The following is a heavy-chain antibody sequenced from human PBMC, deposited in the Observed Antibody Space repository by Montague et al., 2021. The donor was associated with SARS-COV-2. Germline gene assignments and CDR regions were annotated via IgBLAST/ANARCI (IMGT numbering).Heavy chain of an antibody. CDR2: VRAGGTT. V-gene: IGHV4-4*08. CDR1: GASVMAFH. Sequence: SETLFLTCDVSGASVMAFHWTWVRESPATGLEWIGDVRAGGTTNYNPSLGSRVAIFIDTSKAQFSLTLTSVTAADTAVYYCAIGGDSAKCGIWGRGTLVTVSS. D-gene: IGHD2-21*01. J-gene: IGHJ3*02. CDR3: AIGGDSAKCGI.